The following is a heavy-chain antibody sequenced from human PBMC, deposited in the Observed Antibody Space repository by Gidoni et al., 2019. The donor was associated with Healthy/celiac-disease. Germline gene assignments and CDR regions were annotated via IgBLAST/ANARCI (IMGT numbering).Heavy chain of an antibody. D-gene: IGHD2-15*01. CDR1: GGSFSGSY. CDR2: INHSGST. V-gene: IGHV4-34*01. CDR3: ARGGRYRYCSGGSCYLDC. Sequence: QVQLQQWGAGLLKPSETLSLTCAVYGGSFSGSYRSWIRQPPGKGLEWIGEINHSGSTNYNPSLKSRVTISVDTSKNQFSLKLSSVTAADTAVYYCARGGRYRYCSGGSCYLDCWGQGTLVTVSS. J-gene: IGHJ4*02.